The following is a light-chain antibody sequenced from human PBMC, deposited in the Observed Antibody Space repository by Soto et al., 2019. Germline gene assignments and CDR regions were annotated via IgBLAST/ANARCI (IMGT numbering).Light chain of an antibody. CDR2: GAS. CDR1: QSVTSGY. J-gene: IGKJ5*01. V-gene: IGKV3-20*01. Sequence: EIVLTQSPGTLSLSPGERATLSCRASQSVTSGYLAWYQQQPNQAPRLLIYGASYRATDIPDRFSGGGSGTDFTLTISRLEPEDFEVYYCQHYSSSPPAITFGQGTRLEIK. CDR3: QHYSSSPPAIT.